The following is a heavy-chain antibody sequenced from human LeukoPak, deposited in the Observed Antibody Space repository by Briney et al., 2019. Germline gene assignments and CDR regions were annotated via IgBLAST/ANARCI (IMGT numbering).Heavy chain of an antibody. V-gene: IGHV3-30-3*01. CDR2: ISYDGSNK. D-gene: IGHD6-13*01. J-gene: IGHJ4*02. CDR3: ARVITAAGQLGPTDY. Sequence: PGRSLRLSCAASGFTFSSYAMHWVRQAPGKGLEWVAVISYDGSNKYYADSVKGRFTISRDNSKNTLYLQMNSLRAEDTAVYYCARVITAAGQLGPTDYWGQGTLVTVFS. CDR1: GFTFSSYA.